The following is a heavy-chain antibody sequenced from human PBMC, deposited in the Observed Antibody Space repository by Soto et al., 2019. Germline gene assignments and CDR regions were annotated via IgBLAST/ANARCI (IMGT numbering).Heavy chain of an antibody. CDR3: AKDAPYYYDSSGYYGPFDY. CDR1: GFTFSSYG. Sequence: GSLRLSCAASGFTFSSYGIHWVRQAPGKGLEWVALISYDGSNKYYADSVKGRFTISRDNSKNTLYLQMNSLRAEDTAMYYCAKDAPYYYDSSGYYGPFDYWGQGTLVTVSS. V-gene: IGHV3-30*18. J-gene: IGHJ4*02. D-gene: IGHD3-22*01. CDR2: ISYDGSNK.